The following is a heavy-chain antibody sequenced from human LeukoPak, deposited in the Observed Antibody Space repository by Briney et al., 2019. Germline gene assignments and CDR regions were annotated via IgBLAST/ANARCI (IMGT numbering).Heavy chain of an antibody. Sequence: GGSLRLSCAASGFTVSSNYMSWVRQAPGKGLEWVSVIYSGGSTYYADSVKGRFTTSRDNSKNTLYLQVNSLRAEDTAVYYCARETRGYYYDSSGPNDAFDIWGQGTMVTVSS. CDR1: GFTVSSNY. CDR3: ARETRGYYYDSSGPNDAFDI. V-gene: IGHV3-66*01. J-gene: IGHJ3*02. CDR2: IYSGGST. D-gene: IGHD3-22*01.